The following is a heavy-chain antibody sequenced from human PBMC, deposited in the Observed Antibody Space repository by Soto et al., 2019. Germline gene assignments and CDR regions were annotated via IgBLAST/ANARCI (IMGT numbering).Heavy chain of an antibody. V-gene: IGHV1-69*13. CDR2: IIPIFGTA. Sequence: ASVKVSCKASEGTFSSYAISWVQRAPGQGNEWMGGIIPIFGTANYAQKFQGRVTITADESTSTAYMELSSLRSEDTAVYYCARPRNYYDSSGYYPDAFDIWGQGTMVTVSS. J-gene: IGHJ3*02. CDR3: ARPRNYYDSSGYYPDAFDI. D-gene: IGHD3-22*01. CDR1: EGTFSSYA.